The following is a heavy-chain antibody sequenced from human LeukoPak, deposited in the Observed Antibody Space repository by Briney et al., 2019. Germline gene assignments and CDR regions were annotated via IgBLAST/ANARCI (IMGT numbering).Heavy chain of an antibody. Sequence: SGTLSLTCAVYGGSFSGYYWSWIRQPPGKGLEWIGEINHSGSTNYNPSLKSRVTISVDTSKNQFSLKLSSVTAADTAVYYCARGFTAMVTWGQGTLVTVSS. J-gene: IGHJ5*02. D-gene: IGHD5-18*01. V-gene: IGHV4-34*01. CDR1: GGSFSGYY. CDR2: INHSGST. CDR3: ARGFTAMVT.